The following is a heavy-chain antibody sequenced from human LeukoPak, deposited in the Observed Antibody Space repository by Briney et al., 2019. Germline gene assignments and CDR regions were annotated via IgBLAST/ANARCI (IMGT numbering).Heavy chain of an antibody. V-gene: IGHV1-69*13. J-gene: IGHJ6*03. D-gene: IGHD3-16*01. Sequence: SVKVSCKASGGTLSSYAISWVRQAPGQGLEWMGGIIPIFGTANYAQKFQGRVTITADESTSTAYMELSSLRSEDTAVYYCARGGLGGYYYYMDVWGKGTTVTVSS. CDR3: ARGGLGGYYYYMDV. CDR2: IIPIFGTA. CDR1: GGTLSSYA.